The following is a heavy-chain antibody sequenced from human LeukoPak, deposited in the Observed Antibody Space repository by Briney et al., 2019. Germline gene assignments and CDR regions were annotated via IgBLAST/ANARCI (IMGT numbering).Heavy chain of an antibody. CDR3: ARETGYCSSTNCYGGVDC. CDR2: ISSSNSYA. D-gene: IGHD2-2*01. Sequence: PGRSLRLSCAASGFTFSDYYMSWIRQAPGKGLEWVSYISSSNSYANYADSVKGRFSISGDNAKNSLYLQMNSLRAEDTAVYYCARETGYCSSTNCYGGVDCWGQGTLVTVSS. J-gene: IGHJ4*02. V-gene: IGHV3-11*05. CDR1: GFTFSDYY.